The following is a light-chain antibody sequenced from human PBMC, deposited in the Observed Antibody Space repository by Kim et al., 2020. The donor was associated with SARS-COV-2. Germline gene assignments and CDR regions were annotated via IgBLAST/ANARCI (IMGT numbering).Light chain of an antibody. J-gene: IGKJ4*01. V-gene: IGKV3-15*01. Sequence: EIVMTQSPATLSVPPGERATLSCRASQSVSTDLAWYQQKPGQAPRLLMYGAFTRATGIPARFSVSGSGTEFTLTISSLQSEDFAVYYCQQYHDWPLTFGGGTKVDIK. CDR3: QQYHDWPLT. CDR2: GAF. CDR1: QSVSTD.